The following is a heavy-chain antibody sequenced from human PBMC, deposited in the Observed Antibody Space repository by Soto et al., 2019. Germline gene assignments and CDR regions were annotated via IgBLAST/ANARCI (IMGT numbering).Heavy chain of an antibody. V-gene: IGHV4-34*01. Sequence: SETLSLTCAVYVGSFSGYYWSWIRQPPGKGLEWIGEINHSGSTNYNPSLKSRVTISVDTSKNQFSLKLSSVTAADTAVYYCARRNWNYDYWGQGTLVTVSS. CDR2: INHSGST. D-gene: IGHD1-7*01. CDR3: ARRNWNYDY. J-gene: IGHJ4*02. CDR1: VGSFSGYY.